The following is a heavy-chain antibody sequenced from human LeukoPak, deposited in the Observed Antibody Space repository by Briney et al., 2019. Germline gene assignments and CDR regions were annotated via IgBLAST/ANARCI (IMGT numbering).Heavy chain of an antibody. CDR3: ATGNYYDSRGYYTFGH. Sequence: GGSLRLSCAAAGFTFSRYWMHWVRQAPGKGLVWVSRINGDGSTTSYADSVKGGFTISRDNAKNTLYLQMNSLRAEDTAVYYCATGNYYDSRGYYTFGHWGQGTLVTVSS. CDR1: GFTFSRYW. D-gene: IGHD3-22*01. CDR2: INGDGSTT. J-gene: IGHJ1*01. V-gene: IGHV3-74*01.